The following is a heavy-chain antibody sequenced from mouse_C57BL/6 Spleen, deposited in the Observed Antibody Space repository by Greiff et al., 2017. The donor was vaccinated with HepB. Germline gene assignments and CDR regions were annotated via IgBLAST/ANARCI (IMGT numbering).Heavy chain of an antibody. CDR3: ARGHYDYDGAWFAY. Sequence: VQLKDSGGGLVKPGGSLKLSCAASGFTFSSYAMSWVRQTPEKRLEWVATISDGGSYTYYPDNVKGRFTISRDNAKNNLYLQMSHLKSEDTAMYYCARGHYDYDGAWFAYWGQGTLVTVSA. CDR2: ISDGGSYT. CDR1: GFTFSSYA. J-gene: IGHJ3*01. V-gene: IGHV5-4*01. D-gene: IGHD2-4*01.